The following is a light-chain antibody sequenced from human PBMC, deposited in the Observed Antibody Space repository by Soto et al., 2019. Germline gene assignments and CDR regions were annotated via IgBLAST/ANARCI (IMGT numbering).Light chain of an antibody. V-gene: IGLV1-40*01. CDR1: SSNIGAGYD. J-gene: IGLJ1*01. CDR3: QSYDSSLSGSYV. Sequence: QSVLTQPPSVSGAPGQRVNISCTGSSSNIGAGYDVHWYQQLPGTAPKLLIYGNSNRPSGVPDRFSGSKSGTSASLAITGLQAEDEADYYCQSYDSSLSGSYVFGTGTKVTVL. CDR2: GNS.